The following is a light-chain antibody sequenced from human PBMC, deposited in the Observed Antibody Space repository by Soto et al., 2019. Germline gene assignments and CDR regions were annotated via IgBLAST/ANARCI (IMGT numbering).Light chain of an antibody. V-gene: IGLV2-14*03. CDR3: SSFTSSMTNV. CDR2: DVG. J-gene: IGLJ1*01. Sequence: QSVLTQPASVSGSPGESITISCTGTSSDVGGYNSVSWYQHHPGKAPNLILSDVGDRPSGVSYRFSGSKSGNTASLTISGLQAADEADYFCSSFTSSMTNVFGSGTKVTVL. CDR1: SSDVGGYNS.